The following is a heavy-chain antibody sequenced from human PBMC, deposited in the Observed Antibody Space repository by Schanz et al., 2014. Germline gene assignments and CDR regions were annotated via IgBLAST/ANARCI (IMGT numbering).Heavy chain of an antibody. V-gene: IGHV3-7*01. CDR1: GFSFSTYW. D-gene: IGHD3-16*02. J-gene: IGHJ4*02. CDR2: IKRDGSEK. Sequence: EVQLVESGGGLIQPGGSLRLSCAASGFSFSTYWMSWVRQAPGKGLEWVANIKRDGSEKNYLDSVKGRFTISRDNSKNTLYLQLGSLSAEDTAVYFCARDNRYYLFDYWGQGALVTVSS. CDR3: ARDNRYYLFDY.